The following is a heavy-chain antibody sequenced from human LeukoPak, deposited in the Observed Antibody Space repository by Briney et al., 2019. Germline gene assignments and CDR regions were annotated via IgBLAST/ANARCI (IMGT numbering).Heavy chain of an antibody. J-gene: IGHJ4*02. CDR3: AREYSSSSGSVSDC. D-gene: IGHD6-6*01. CDR1: GISFSGVG. Sequence: PGGSLRLSCAASGISFSGVGMNWVRQAPGKGLEWLSYISSSTIIYYADSVKGRFTISRDNARNSLFLQMNSLRAEDTAVYYCAREYSSSSGSVSDCWGQGTLVTVSS. V-gene: IGHV3-48*01. CDR2: ISSSTII.